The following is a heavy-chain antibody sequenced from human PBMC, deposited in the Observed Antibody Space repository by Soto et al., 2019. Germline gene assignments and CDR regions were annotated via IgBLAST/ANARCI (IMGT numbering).Heavy chain of an antibody. J-gene: IGHJ4*02. CDR3: ARDTGSSWYYFDY. CDR2: IYSGGST. Sequence: EVQLVESGGGLVQPGGSLRLSCAASGFTVSSNYMSWVRQAPGKGLEWVSVIYSGGSTYYADSVKGRFTISRHNSKHTLYLQMNSLRAEDTAVYYCARDTGSSWYYFDYWGQGTLVTVSS. CDR1: GFTVSSNY. D-gene: IGHD6-13*01. V-gene: IGHV3-53*04.